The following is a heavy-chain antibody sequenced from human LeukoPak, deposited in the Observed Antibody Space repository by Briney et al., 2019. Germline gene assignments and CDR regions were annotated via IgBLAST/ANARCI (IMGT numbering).Heavy chain of an antibody. J-gene: IGHJ4*02. D-gene: IGHD5-18*01. V-gene: IGHV3-23*01. CDR1: GFSFSSYD. CDR3: AKERSGYIPFDY. Sequence: GGSLRLSCAASGFSFSSYDMSWIRQAPGKGLEWVSAISRSGDSTYYTDSVKGRFTISRDNSRNTLSLQMNNLRAEDTAVYYCAKERSGYIPFDYWGQGILVTVSS. CDR2: ISRSGDST.